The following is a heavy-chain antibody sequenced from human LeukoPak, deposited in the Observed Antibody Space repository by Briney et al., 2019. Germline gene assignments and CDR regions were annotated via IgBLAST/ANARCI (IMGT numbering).Heavy chain of an antibody. Sequence: ASVKVSCKVSGYTLTELSMHWVRQAPGKGLEWMGGFDPEDGETIYAQKFQGRVTMTEDTSTDTAYMELSSLRSEDTAVYYCATVGVGAAPFDYWGQGTLVTVSS. V-gene: IGHV1-24*01. CDR1: GYTLTELS. J-gene: IGHJ4*02. CDR3: ATVGVGAAPFDY. CDR2: FDPEDGET. D-gene: IGHD2-15*01.